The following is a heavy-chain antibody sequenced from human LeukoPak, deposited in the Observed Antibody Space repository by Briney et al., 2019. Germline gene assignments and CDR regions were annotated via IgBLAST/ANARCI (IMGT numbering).Heavy chain of an antibody. CDR3: ARVGARPGAFDI. CDR1: GGSISSYY. Sequence: SETLSLTCTVSGGSISSYYWSWIRQPAGKGLEWIGRIYSSGSTYYNPSLKSRVTMSLDTSKNQFSLKLSSVTAADTAVYYCARVGARPGAFDIWGQGTMVTVSS. V-gene: IGHV4-4*07. D-gene: IGHD1-26*01. J-gene: IGHJ3*02. CDR2: IYSSGST.